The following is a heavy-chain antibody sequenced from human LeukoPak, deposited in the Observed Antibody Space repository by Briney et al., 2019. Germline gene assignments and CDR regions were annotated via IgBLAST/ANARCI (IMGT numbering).Heavy chain of an antibody. Sequence: SETLSLTCTVSGGSISSYYGSWLRQPPGKGLEWIGYIYYSGSTNYNPSLKSRVTISLDTSKNQFSLKLGSVTAADTAVYYCASGYYYDSSPAHWGQGTLVTVSS. V-gene: IGHV4-59*01. CDR2: IYYSGST. CDR3: ASGYYYDSSPAH. D-gene: IGHD3-22*01. J-gene: IGHJ4*02. CDR1: GGSISSYY.